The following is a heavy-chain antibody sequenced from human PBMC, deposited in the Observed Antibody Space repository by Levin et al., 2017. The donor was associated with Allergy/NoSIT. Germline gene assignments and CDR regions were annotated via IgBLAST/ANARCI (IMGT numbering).Heavy chain of an antibody. CDR1: GGTFSSYA. Sequence: ASVKVSCKASGGTFSSYAISWVRQAPGQGLEWMGGIIPIFGTANYAQKFQGRVTITADESTSTAYMELSSLRSEDTAVYYCARRYYDSSGYSQHRGEYFQHWGQGTLVTVSS. CDR3: ARRYYDSSGYSQHRGEYFQH. V-gene: IGHV1-69*13. CDR2: IIPIFGTA. D-gene: IGHD3-22*01. J-gene: IGHJ1*01.